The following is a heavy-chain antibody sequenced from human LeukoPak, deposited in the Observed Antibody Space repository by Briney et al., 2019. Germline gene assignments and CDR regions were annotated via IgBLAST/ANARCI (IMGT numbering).Heavy chain of an antibody. CDR2: INHSGST. J-gene: IGHJ6*01. D-gene: IGHD1-26*01. CDR1: GGSFSGYY. V-gene: IGHV4-34*01. Sequence: SETLSLTCAVYGGSFSGYYWSWIRQPPGKGLEWIGEINHSGSTNYNPSLKSRVTISVDTSKNQFSLKLSSVTAADTAVYYCAKSRSRGSHLPPGSPPFCFWGQGNPGTGSS. CDR3: AKSRSRGSHLPPGSPPFCF.